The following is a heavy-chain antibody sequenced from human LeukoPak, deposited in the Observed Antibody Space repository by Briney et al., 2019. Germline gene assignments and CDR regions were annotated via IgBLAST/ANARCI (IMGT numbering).Heavy chain of an antibody. CDR1: GFTFSTYY. Sequence: GGSLTLSCSASGFTFSTYYMHWVRQAPGKGLEYVSAISCNGGSTYYADSVNGTFTISTDNSKTTLYTQMSSLRAEDTAVYHCVKDDSYYYDSSGYPHWGQGTLVTVSS. D-gene: IGHD3-22*01. J-gene: IGHJ4*02. V-gene: IGHV3-64*05. CDR3: VKDDSYYYDSSGYPH. CDR2: ISCNGGST.